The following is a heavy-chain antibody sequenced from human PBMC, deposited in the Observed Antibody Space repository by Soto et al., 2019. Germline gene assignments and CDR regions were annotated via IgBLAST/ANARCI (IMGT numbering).Heavy chain of an antibody. CDR3: ARVGVAVAGNNYYYYYGMDV. CDR1: GFTFSSYA. CDR2: IYYDGSNK. J-gene: IGHJ6*02. V-gene: IGHV3-30-3*01. D-gene: IGHD6-19*01. Sequence: GGSLRLSCAASGFTFSSYAMHWVRQAPGKGLEWVAVIYYDGSNKYYPDPGKGRFTISRDNSKNTLYLQMNSLRAEDTAVYYCARVGVAVAGNNYYYYYGMDVWGQGTTVTVSS.